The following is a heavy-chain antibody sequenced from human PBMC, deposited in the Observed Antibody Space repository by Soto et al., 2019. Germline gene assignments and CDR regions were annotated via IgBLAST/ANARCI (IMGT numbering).Heavy chain of an antibody. V-gene: IGHV3-23*01. CDR3: AKGHYDYIMGSYPTDTGGY. J-gene: IGHJ4*02. CDR1: GFTFSSYA. CDR2: ISGSGGST. Sequence: PGGSLRLSCAASGFTFSSYAMSWVRQAPGKGLEWVSAISGSGGSTYYADSVKGRFTISRDNPKNTLYLQMNSLRAEDTAVYYCAKGHYDYIMGSYPTDTGGYCGQGTLITVSS. D-gene: IGHD3-16*02.